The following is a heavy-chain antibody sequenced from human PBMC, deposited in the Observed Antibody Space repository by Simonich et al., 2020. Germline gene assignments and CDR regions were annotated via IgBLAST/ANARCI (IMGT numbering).Heavy chain of an antibody. CDR2: ISSSGSTI. D-gene: IGHD6-6*01. CDR3: ARDFRLQLVEIGTYYYYGMDV. J-gene: IGHJ6*02. CDR1: GFTFSSYE. V-gene: IGHV3-48*03. Sequence: EVQLVESGGGLVQPGGSLRLSCAASGFTFSSYEMNWVRQAPGKGLEWVSYISSSGSTIYYADSVKGRLTISRDNAKTSLYLQMNSLRAEDTAVYYCARDFRLQLVEIGTYYYYGMDVWGQGTTVTVSS.